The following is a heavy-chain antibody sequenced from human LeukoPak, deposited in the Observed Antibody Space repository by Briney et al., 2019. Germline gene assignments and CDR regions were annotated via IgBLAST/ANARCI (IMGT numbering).Heavy chain of an antibody. V-gene: IGHV4-34*01. CDR3: ARAQVVPAAMGRSDAFDI. CDR2: INHSGST. CDR1: GGSFSGYY. J-gene: IGHJ3*02. Sequence: SETLSLTCAVYGGSFSGYYWSWIRQPPGKGLEWIGEINHSGSTNYNPSLKSRVTISVDTSKNQFSLKLSSVTAADTAVYYCARAQVVPAAMGRSDAFDIWGQGTMVTVSS. D-gene: IGHD2-2*01.